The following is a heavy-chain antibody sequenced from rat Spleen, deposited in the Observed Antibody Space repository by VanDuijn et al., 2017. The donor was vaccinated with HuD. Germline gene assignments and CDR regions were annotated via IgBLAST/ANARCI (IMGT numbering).Heavy chain of an antibody. J-gene: IGHJ2*01. CDR1: GFTFSDYG. Sequence: EVQLVESGGGLVQPGRSLKLSCAASGFTFSDYGVAWVRQAPTKGLEWVATISYGGGNTYYRDSVKGRFTISRDNAKSILYLQMDSLRSEDTATYYCATYNNYYFDYWGQGVMVTVSS. V-gene: IGHV5S23*01. D-gene: IGHD1-10*01. CDR3: ATYNNYYFDY. CDR2: ISYGGGNT.